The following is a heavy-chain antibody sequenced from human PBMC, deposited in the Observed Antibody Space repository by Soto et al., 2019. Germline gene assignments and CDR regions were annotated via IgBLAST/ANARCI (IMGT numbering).Heavy chain of an antibody. CDR3: ARGEGGSGWNAPPTGYYYYMAV. J-gene: IGHJ6*03. V-gene: IGHV1-46*03. CDR2: INPSGGST. Sequence: ASVKVSCKASGYTFTSYYMHCVRQAPGQGLEWMGIINPSGGSTSYAQKFQGRVTMTRDTSTSTVYMELSSLRSEDTAVYYCARGEGGSGWNAPPTGYYYYMAVWGKGTTVTVSS. CDR1: GYTFTSYY. D-gene: IGHD6-19*01.